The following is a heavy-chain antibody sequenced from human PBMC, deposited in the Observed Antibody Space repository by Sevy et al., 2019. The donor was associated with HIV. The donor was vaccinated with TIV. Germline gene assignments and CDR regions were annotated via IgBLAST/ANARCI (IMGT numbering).Heavy chain of an antibody. D-gene: IGHD6-13*01. J-gene: IGHJ4*02. Sequence: ASVKVSCKDSGYTFTTYAMHWVRQAPGQRLEWMGWINAGNGNRKYSQKFQGRVTITRDTSARTAYMELSSLRSEDTAVYYCARDRSSLYYCDYWGQGTLVTVSS. V-gene: IGHV1-3*01. CDR2: INAGNGNR. CDR3: ARDRSSLYYCDY. CDR1: GYTFTTYA.